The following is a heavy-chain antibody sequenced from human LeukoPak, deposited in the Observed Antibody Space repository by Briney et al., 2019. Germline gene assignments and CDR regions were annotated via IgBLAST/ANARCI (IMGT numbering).Heavy chain of an antibody. V-gene: IGHV3-48*04. J-gene: IGHJ3*02. CDR1: GFTFSSYA. CDR2: ISSSGSTI. D-gene: IGHD1-7*01. CDR3: ARDSPNYSKGAIDI. Sequence: PGGSLRLSCAASGFTFSSYAMSWVRQAPGKGLEWVSYISSSGSTIYYADSVKGRFTISRDNAKNTLYLQMNSLRAKDTAVYYCARDSPNYSKGAIDIWGQGTMVTVSS.